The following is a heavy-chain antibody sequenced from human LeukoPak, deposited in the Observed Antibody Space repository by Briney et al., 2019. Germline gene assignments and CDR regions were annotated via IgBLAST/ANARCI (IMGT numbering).Heavy chain of an antibody. CDR3: ARGGSGYSYGKIDS. CDR2: IYSDGST. J-gene: IGHJ4*02. V-gene: IGHV3-53*01. Sequence: GGSLRLSCTVSGFTVSSDSMSWVRQAPGKGLEWVSFIYSDGSTHYSDSVKGRFTISRDNAKNSLYLQMNSLRDEDTAVYYCARGGSGYSYGKIDSWGQGILVTVSS. CDR1: GFTVSSDS. D-gene: IGHD5-18*01.